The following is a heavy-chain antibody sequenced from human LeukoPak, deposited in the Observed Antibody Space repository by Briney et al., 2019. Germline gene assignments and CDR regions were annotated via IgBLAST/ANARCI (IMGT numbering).Heavy chain of an antibody. V-gene: IGHV3-23*01. Sequence: AGGSLRLSCAASGFTFSSYGMTWVRQAPGKGLEWVSGISGSGGSTYYADSVKGRFTISRDNSKNTLYLQMNSLRAEDTAVYYCAKELLSSSSRSYWGQGTLVTVSS. J-gene: IGHJ4*02. CDR1: GFTFSSYG. D-gene: IGHD6-6*01. CDR3: AKELLSSSSRSY. CDR2: ISGSGGST.